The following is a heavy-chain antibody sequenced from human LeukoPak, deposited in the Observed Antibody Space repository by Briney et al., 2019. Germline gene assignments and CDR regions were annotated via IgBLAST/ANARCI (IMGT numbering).Heavy chain of an antibody. Sequence: SETLSLTCTVSVGSISSSSYYWGWIRQPPGKGLEWIGSIYYSGSTYYNPSLKSPVTISVDTSKNQFSLKLSSVTAADTAVYYCARHQLRYSYASRWGQGTLVTVSS. D-gene: IGHD5-18*01. CDR2: IYYSGST. V-gene: IGHV4-39*01. CDR3: ARHQLRYSYASR. CDR1: VGSISSSSYY. J-gene: IGHJ4*02.